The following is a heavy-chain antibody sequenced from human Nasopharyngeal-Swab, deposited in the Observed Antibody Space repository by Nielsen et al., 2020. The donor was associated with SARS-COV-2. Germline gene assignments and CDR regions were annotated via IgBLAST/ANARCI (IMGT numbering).Heavy chain of an antibody. CDR3: ASKRYYDILTGYGIDAFDI. V-gene: IGHV4-59*01. CDR2: IYYNGST. D-gene: IGHD3-9*01. Sequence: SETLSLTCTVSGGSISSYYWSWIRQPPGKGLEWIGYIYYNGSTNYNPSLKSRVTISVDTSKNQFSLKLSSVTAADTAVYYCASKRYYDILTGYGIDAFDIWGQGTMVTVSS. CDR1: GGSISSYY. J-gene: IGHJ3*02.